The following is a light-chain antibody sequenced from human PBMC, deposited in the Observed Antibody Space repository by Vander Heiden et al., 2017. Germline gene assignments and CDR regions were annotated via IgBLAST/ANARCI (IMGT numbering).Light chain of an antibody. J-gene: IGKJ4*01. Sequence: DIQMSQSPSSLSVSVGDSVTITCRASQNINSYLNWYHQKPGKAPKLLIYAASSLQSGVPSRFSGSGSGTDFTLTISSLQPEDFATYYCQQTDTTPLTFGGGTKVEIK. V-gene: IGKV1-39*01. CDR1: QNINSY. CDR2: AAS. CDR3: QQTDTTPLT.